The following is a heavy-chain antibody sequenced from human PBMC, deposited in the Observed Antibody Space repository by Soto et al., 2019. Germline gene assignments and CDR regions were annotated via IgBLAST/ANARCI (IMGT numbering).Heavy chain of an antibody. CDR1: GGTFSTSS. CDR2: ILPIFGTA. J-gene: IGHJ3*02. Sequence: QVQLVQSGAEVKKPGSSVKVSCKASGGTFSTSSINWVRQAPGQRPEWMGNILPIFGTADYAQKFQGRVTITADKSTNTAYMEVRSLLSEDTAADYGARGHEYGGNCDGFAIWGQGPVVPVSS. D-gene: IGHD2-21*02. CDR3: ARGHEYGGNCDGFAI. V-gene: IGHV1-69*14.